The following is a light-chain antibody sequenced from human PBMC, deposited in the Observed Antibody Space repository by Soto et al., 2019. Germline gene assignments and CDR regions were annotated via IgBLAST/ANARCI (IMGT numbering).Light chain of an antibody. V-gene: IGKV1-39*01. CDR3: QQTASVHRN. CDR2: AAS. J-gene: IGKJ1*01. Sequence: DIQMTQSPSSLSASVGDRVTITCRASQSISSYLNWYQHKPGKAPKLLIYAASSLQTGVPSRFSGSRSGTDFALTISSLQREDFETYYCQQTASVHRNFGTGTKADI. CDR1: QSISSY.